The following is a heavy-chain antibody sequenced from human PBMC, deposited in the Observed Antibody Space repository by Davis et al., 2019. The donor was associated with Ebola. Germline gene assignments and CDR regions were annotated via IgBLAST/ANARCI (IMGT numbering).Heavy chain of an antibody. V-gene: IGHV5-10-1*01. Sequence: GESLKISCKGSGYTFSTYWITWVRHMPGKGLEWMGRIDPSDSYTNYSPSLQGHVTISADMSISTAYLQWSSLKASDTAVYYCASAFRGGSWSGFDNWGPGTLVIVSS. CDR3: ASAFRGGSWSGFDN. CDR2: IDPSDSYT. J-gene: IGHJ3*02. CDR1: GYTFSTYW. D-gene: IGHD3-3*01.